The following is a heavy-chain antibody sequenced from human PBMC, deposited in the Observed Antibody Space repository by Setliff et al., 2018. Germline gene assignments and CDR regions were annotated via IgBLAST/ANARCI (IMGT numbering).Heavy chain of an antibody. CDR1: GYTFTSHY. V-gene: IGHV1-46*01. CDR2: INPSSGRT. Sequence: ASVKVSCKASGYTFTSHYMHWVRQAPGLGLEWIGTINPSSGRTSYAQKFQGRVTMTRDTSTSTVYMDMSSLRSEDTAVYYCARDVFPYHYEGAFDIWVQGTMVTVSS. CDR3: ARDVFPYHYEGAFDI. J-gene: IGHJ3*02. D-gene: IGHD3-22*01.